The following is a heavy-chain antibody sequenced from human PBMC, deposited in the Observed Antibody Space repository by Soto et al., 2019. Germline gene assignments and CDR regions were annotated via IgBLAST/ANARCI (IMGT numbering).Heavy chain of an antibody. Sequence: EVQLEESGGGLVQPGGSLRLSCAASGFTFSRYTMNWVRQTPGKGLEWVSYISSGSLSIYYADSVKGRFTVSRDNAKNSLFLQMSGLRDEETAVYYCARGGISSDNGMAVWGQGTTVTVSS. CDR2: ISSGSLSI. V-gene: IGHV3-48*02. CDR3: ARGGISSDNGMAV. D-gene: IGHD3-10*01. J-gene: IGHJ6*02. CDR1: GFTFSRYT.